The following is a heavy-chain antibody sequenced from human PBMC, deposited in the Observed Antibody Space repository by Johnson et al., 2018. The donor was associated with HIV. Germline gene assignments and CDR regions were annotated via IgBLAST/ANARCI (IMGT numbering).Heavy chain of an antibody. V-gene: IGHV3-30*03. CDR1: GFTFSSFG. Sequence: QVQLVESGGGVVQPGRSLRLSCATSGFTFSSFGMPWVRQAPGKGLEWVAVISYDGSNKYYADSVKGRFTISRDNAKKSRYLQMNSLRAEDTAVYYCARKKATVFSTTSTNYAFDIWGQGTMVTVSS. CDR3: ARKKATVFSTTSTNYAFDI. D-gene: IGHD1-1*01. J-gene: IGHJ3*02. CDR2: ISYDGSNK.